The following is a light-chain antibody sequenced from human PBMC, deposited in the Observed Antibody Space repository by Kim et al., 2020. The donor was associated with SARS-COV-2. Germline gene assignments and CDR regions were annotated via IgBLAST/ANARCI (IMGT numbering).Light chain of an antibody. CDR1: QSIDGY. CDR3: QQSYSTPYT. CDR2: AAA. V-gene: IGKV1-39*01. J-gene: IGKJ2*01. Sequence: DIQMTQSPSSLSASIGDRVTITCRASQSIDGYLNWYQQKPGKAPNPLIYAAASLQSGVPSRFSGSGSGTDFSLTISSLQPEDFATYYCQQSYSTPYTFGQGTKLEI.